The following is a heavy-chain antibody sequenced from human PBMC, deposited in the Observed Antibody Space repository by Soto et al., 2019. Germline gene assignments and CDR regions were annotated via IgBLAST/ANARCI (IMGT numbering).Heavy chain of an antibody. CDR3: ARDYYDSSGYYYLTDY. CDR1: GYTFTSYG. D-gene: IGHD3-22*01. Sequence: ASVKVSCKASGYTFTSYGISWVRQAPGQGLEWMGWISAYNGNTNYAQKLQGRVTITTDTSTSTAYMELRSLRSDDTAVYYCARDYYDSSGYYYLTDYWGQGTLVTVSS. J-gene: IGHJ4*02. V-gene: IGHV1-18*01. CDR2: ISAYNGNT.